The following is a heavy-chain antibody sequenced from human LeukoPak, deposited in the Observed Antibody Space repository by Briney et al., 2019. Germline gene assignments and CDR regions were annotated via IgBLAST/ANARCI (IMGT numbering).Heavy chain of an antibody. CDR1: GYSINSQY. J-gene: IGHJ4*02. CDR2: ILYGGSS. V-gene: IGHV4-59*11. CDR3: ARGIPLANLVFDF. D-gene: IGHD2-8*02. Sequence: PSETLSLTCSVSGYSINSQYWSWIRQPPGKELEWIGYILYGGSSSYNPSLRSRVTMSFYTSKNQFSLQLSSVTAADPAVYYCARGIPLANLVFDFWGQGTLVTVSS.